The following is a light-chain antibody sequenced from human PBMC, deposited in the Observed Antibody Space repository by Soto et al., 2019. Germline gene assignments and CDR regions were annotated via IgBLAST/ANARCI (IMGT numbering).Light chain of an antibody. CDR3: QHYSTWLWT. J-gene: IGKJ1*01. Sequence: EIVMTQSPATLSVSPGERATLSCRASQSVDSKLAWYQQKPGQGPRRLIYGASSRATGIPARFSGSGSGTEFTLTISSLQSEDFAVYYCQHYSTWLWTFGQGTKVDI. V-gene: IGKV3-15*01. CDR1: QSVDSK. CDR2: GAS.